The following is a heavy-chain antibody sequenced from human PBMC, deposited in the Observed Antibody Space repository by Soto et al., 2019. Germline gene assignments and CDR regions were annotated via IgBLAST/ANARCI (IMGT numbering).Heavy chain of an antibody. CDR2: IYSGGDT. Sequence: GGSLRLSCAASGFTVSNNYMNWVRQAPGKGLEWVSIIYSGGDTYYADSVKGRFTISRDNSKNTLNLQMNSLRAEDTAVYNCAKEPVGPDWYFDLWGRGTLVTVSS. V-gene: IGHV3-66*01. J-gene: IGHJ2*01. CDR3: AKEPVGPDWYFDL. CDR1: GFTVSNNY.